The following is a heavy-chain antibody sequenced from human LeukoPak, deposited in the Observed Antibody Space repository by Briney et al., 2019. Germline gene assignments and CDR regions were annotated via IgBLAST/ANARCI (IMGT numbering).Heavy chain of an antibody. CDR3: AREEEVVAANFDY. CDR1: GFTVSSNY. CDR2: IYSGGST. D-gene: IGHD2-15*01. V-gene: IGHV3-66*01. Sequence: GGSLRLSCAASGFTVSSNYMSWVRQAPGKGLEWVSVIYSGGSTYYADSVKGRFTISRDNSKNTLYLQMNSLRAEDTAVYYCAREEEVVAANFDYWGQGTLVTVSS. J-gene: IGHJ4*02.